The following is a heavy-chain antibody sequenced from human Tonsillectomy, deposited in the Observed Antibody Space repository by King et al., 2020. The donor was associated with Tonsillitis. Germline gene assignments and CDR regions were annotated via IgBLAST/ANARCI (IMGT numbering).Heavy chain of an antibody. D-gene: IGHD1-7*01. Sequence: VQLQESGPGLVKPSETLSLTCTVSGGSVSSGSYYWSWIRQPPGKGLEWIGHIYYSGSTDYNPSLKNRVTISVDKSKNQFSLKLSSVTAADTAVYYCAGNTARQGLFDYWGQGTLVPVSS. V-gene: IGHV4-61*01. CDR1: GGSVSSGSYY. J-gene: IGHJ4*02. CDR2: IYYSGST. CDR3: AGNTARQGLFDY.